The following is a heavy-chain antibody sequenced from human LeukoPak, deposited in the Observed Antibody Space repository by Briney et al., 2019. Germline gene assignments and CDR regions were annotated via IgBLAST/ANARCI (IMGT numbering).Heavy chain of an antibody. J-gene: IGHJ4*02. CDR3: ATGVDTWDD. Sequence: PSQTLSLTCDVSGGSITYGDFYWSWVRQLPGKGLEWLGHIHRGGNTFYTPALKSRLSISLETSKNQFSLSLTSVTAADTAVYFCATGVDTWDDWGQGILVTVSS. V-gene: IGHV4-31*11. D-gene: IGHD2-2*02. CDR2: IHRGGNT. CDR1: GGSITYGDFY.